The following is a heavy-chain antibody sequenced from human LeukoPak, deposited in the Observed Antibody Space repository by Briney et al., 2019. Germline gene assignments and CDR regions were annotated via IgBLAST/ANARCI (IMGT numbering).Heavy chain of an antibody. Sequence: GRSLRLSCAASGFTFDDYAMHWVRQAPGKGLEWVSGISWNSGSIGYADSVEGRFTISRDNAKNSLYLQMNSLRAEDTALYYCAKDLKRYCSGGSCYYFDYWGQGTLVTVSS. CDR3: AKDLKRYCSGGSCYYFDY. J-gene: IGHJ4*02. CDR2: ISWNSGSI. CDR1: GFTFDDYA. D-gene: IGHD2-15*01. V-gene: IGHV3-9*01.